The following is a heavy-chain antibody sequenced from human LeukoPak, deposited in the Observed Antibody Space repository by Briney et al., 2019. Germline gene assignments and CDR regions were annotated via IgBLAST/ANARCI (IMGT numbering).Heavy chain of an antibody. V-gene: IGHV3-9*02. Sequence: GGSLRLSCAASGFTSDDYAMHWVRQAPGKGLEWVSGISWNSGSIGYADSVKGRFTISRDNAKNSLYLQMNSLRAEDMALYYCAKGGIQLWFSFDYWGQGTLVTVSS. CDR1: GFTSDDYA. CDR3: AKGGIQLWFSFDY. D-gene: IGHD5-18*01. J-gene: IGHJ4*02. CDR2: ISWNSGSI.